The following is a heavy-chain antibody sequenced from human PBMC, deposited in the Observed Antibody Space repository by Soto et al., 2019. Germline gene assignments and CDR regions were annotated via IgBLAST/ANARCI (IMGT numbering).Heavy chain of an antibody. Sequence: QVQLVESGGGMVQPGRSLRLSCAGSGFTFARYGIHWVRQAPGKGMEWVAVIGNDGTVTYYADSVKGRFILSRDNSKNTLYLQMNSLRGEDTAVYYCAQRGGSGYYGAFDYWGQGTLVAVSS. CDR1: GFTFARYG. CDR2: IGNDGTVT. D-gene: IGHD3-22*01. J-gene: IGHJ4*02. CDR3: AQRGGSGYYGAFDY. V-gene: IGHV3-33*08.